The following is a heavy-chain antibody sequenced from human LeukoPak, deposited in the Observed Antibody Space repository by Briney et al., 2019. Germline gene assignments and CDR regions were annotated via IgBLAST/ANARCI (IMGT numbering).Heavy chain of an antibody. CDR1: GFTFSSYA. J-gene: IGHJ4*02. CDR2: ISYDGSNK. V-gene: IGHV3-30-3*01. CDR3: ARDRRLLGYQLLYQGDY. D-gene: IGHD2-2*02. Sequence: PGGSLRLSCAASGFTFSSYAMHWVRQAPGKGLEWVAVISYDGSNKYYADSVKGRFTISRDNSKNTLYLQMNSLRAEDTAVYYCARDRRLLGYQLLYQGDYWGQGTLVTVSS.